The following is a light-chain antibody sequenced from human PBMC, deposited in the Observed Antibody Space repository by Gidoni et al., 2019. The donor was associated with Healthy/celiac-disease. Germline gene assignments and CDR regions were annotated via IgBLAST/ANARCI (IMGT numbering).Light chain of an antibody. Sequence: EIVITPFSATLSVSPGERATLSCRASQSVSSSLAWYQQKPGQAPRLLIYGASTRATGIPARFSGSGSGTEFTLTISSLQSEDFAIYYCQQYNNWPYTFGQGTKLEIK. CDR1: QSVSSS. CDR3: QQYNNWPYT. CDR2: GAS. J-gene: IGKJ2*01. V-gene: IGKV3-15*01.